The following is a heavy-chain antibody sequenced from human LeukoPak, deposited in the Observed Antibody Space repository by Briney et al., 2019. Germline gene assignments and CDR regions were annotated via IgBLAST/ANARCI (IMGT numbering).Heavy chain of an antibody. D-gene: IGHD3-10*01. Sequence: ASVKVSCTASGYTFTSYDINWVRQATGQGLEWMGIINPSGGSTSYAQKFQGRVTMTRDTSTSTVYMELSSLRSEDTAVYYCARSMVRGVITTDAFDIWGQGTMVTVSS. V-gene: IGHV1-46*01. J-gene: IGHJ3*02. CDR2: INPSGGST. CDR1: GYTFTSYD. CDR3: ARSMVRGVITTDAFDI.